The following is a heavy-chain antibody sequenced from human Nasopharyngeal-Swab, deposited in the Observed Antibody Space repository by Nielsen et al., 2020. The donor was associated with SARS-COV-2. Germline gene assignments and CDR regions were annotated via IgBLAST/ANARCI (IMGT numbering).Heavy chain of an antibody. CDR2: IWYDGSNK. V-gene: IGHV3-30*02. Sequence: GESLKISCAASGFTFSNYGMHWVRQAPGKGLEWVAVIWYDGSNKYYADSVKGRFTISRDNSKNTLYLQMNSLRAEDTAVYYCAKDQIHPGSITMGWYFDLWGRGTLVTVSS. CDR1: GFTFSNYG. D-gene: IGHD3-10*01. CDR3: AKDQIHPGSITMGWYFDL. J-gene: IGHJ2*01.